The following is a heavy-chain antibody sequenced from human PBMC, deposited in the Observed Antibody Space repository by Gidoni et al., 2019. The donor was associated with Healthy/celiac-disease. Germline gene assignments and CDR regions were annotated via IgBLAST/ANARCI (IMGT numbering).Heavy chain of an antibody. CDR1: GFTVSSNY. Sequence: EVQLVESGGGLIQPGGSLRLCCAASGFTVSSNYMSWVRQAPGKGLEWVSVIYSGGSTYYADSVKGRFTISRDNSKNTLYLQMNSLRAEDTAVYYCAREFPLLGNYVSYWGQGTLVTVSS. V-gene: IGHV3-53*01. D-gene: IGHD4-4*01. CDR3: AREFPLLGNYVSY. CDR2: IYSGGST. J-gene: IGHJ4*02.